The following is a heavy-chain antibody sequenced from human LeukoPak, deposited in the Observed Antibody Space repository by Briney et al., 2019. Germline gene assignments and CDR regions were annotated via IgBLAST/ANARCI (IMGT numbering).Heavy chain of an antibody. CDR3: ARGKWELLRSSNIPGHDAFDI. CDR1: GGTFSSYA. Sequence: ASVKVSCKASGGTFSSYAISWVRQAPGQGLEWMGGIIPIFGTANYAQKFQGRVTITADESTSTAYMELSSLRSEDTAVYYCARGKWELLRSSNIPGHDAFDIWGQGTMATVSS. V-gene: IGHV1-69*13. D-gene: IGHD1-26*01. J-gene: IGHJ3*02. CDR2: IIPIFGTA.